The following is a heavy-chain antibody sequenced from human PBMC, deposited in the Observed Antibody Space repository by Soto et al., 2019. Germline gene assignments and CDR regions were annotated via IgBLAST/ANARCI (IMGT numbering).Heavy chain of an antibody. D-gene: IGHD2-2*01. J-gene: IGHJ4*02. Sequence: ASVKVSCKASGYTFTGYYMHWVRQAPGQGLEWMGWINPNSGGTNYAQKFQGRVTMTRDTSISTAYMELSRLRSDDTAVYYCARASIVVVPAAIGYWAQGTLVTVSS. CDR3: ARASIVVVPAAIGY. CDR1: GYTFTGYY. CDR2: INPNSGGT. V-gene: IGHV1-2*02.